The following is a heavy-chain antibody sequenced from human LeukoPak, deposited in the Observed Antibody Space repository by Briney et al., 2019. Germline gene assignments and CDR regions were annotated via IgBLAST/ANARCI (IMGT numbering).Heavy chain of an antibody. J-gene: IGHJ1*01. D-gene: IGHD3-10*01. Sequence: ASAKVSCKTSGYTFTNYGMHWVRQAPRQSPEWMGWINTGNGNTKSSQKFQDRVTLTRDTSASTAYMELNSLSSEDTAVYYCARVPLDDASRHYYPHWGQGTLVTVSS. CDR2: INTGNGNT. V-gene: IGHV1-3*04. CDR1: GYTFTNYG. CDR3: ARVPLDDASRHYYPH.